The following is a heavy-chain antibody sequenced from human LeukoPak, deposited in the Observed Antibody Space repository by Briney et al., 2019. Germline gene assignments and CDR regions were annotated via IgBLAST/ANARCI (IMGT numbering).Heavy chain of an antibody. CDR3: ARGEVVVPAAREAWYYYYGMDV. CDR1: GFTFSSYW. V-gene: IGHV3-74*01. J-gene: IGHJ6*02. CDR2: IDSDGSST. Sequence: PGGSLRLSCAASGFTFSSYWMHWVRQAPGKGLVWVSRIDSDGSSTSYADSVKGRFTISRDNAKNSLYLQMNSLRAEDTAVYYCARGEVVVPAAREAWYYYYGMDVWGQGTTVTVSS. D-gene: IGHD2-2*01.